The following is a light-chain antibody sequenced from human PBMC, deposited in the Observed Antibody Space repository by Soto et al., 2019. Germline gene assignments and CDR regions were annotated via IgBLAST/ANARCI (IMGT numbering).Light chain of an antibody. J-gene: IGKJ2*01. V-gene: IGKV3-20*01. CDR1: QSVSSSY. CDR3: QQYGSSHT. Sequence: ELVLPQSPGTLSLSPGERATLSCRASQSVSSSYLAWYQQNPGQAPRLLIYGASSRATGIPDRFSGSGSGTDFTLTISRLEPEDFAVYYCQQYGSSHTFGQGTKLEIK. CDR2: GAS.